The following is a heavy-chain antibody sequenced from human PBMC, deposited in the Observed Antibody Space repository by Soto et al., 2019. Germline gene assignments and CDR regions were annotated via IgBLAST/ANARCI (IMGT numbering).Heavy chain of an antibody. V-gene: IGHV4-34*01. CDR3: ASPGYCSDGTCYPDY. CDR2: IHHSGST. CDR1: GGSLSGSY. Sequence: QVQLQQWGAGLLKPSETLSLTCAVYGGSLSGSYWSWIRQPPGTGLEWIGEIHHSGSTYYNPCLKSRVTLSVDTSKNQFSLKLNSVTAADTAVYYCASPGYCSDGTCYPDYWGQGTLVTVSS. J-gene: IGHJ4*02. D-gene: IGHD2-15*01.